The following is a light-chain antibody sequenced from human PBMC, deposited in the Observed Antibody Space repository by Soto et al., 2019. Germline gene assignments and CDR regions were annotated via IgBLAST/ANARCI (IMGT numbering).Light chain of an antibody. CDR2: GAS. V-gene: IGKV3-15*01. Sequence: EIVMTQSPATLSVSPGERATLSCRASQRVSSNLAWYQQKPGQAPRLLIYGASTRATGIPARFSGSGSETEFTLTISSLAPEDFAVYYCQSRSSWPPVLTFGGGTKVEIK. J-gene: IGKJ4*01. CDR3: QSRSSWPPVLT. CDR1: QRVSSN.